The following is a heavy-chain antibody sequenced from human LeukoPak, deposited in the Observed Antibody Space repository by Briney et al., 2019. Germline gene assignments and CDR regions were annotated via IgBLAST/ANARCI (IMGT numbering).Heavy chain of an antibody. V-gene: IGHV4-34*01. CDR1: GGSFSGYY. D-gene: IGHD3-10*01. J-gene: IGHJ4*02. CDR2: ISHSGST. CDR3: ARRPATRRGKTFDY. Sequence: SETLSLTCAVYGGSFSGYYWSWIRQPPGKGLEWIGEISHSGSTNYNPSLKSRVTISVDTSKNQFSLKLSSVTAADTAVYYCARRPATRRGKTFDYWGRGTLVTVSS.